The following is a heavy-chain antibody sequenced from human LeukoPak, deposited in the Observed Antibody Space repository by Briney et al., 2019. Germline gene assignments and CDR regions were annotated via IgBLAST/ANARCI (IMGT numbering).Heavy chain of an antibody. CDR3: ARVKWSGGRGFDY. CDR2: INPNSGGT. D-gene: IGHD3-3*01. CDR1: GYTFTGYY. J-gene: IGHJ4*02. Sequence: ASVKVSCKASGYTFTGYYMHWVRQAPGQGLEWMGWINPNSGGTNYAQKFQGRVTMTRGTSISTAYMELSRLRSDDTAVYYCARVKWSGGRGFDYWGQGTLVTVSS. V-gene: IGHV1-2*02.